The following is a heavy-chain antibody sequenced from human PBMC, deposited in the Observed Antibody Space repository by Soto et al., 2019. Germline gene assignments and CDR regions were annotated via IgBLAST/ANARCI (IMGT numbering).Heavy chain of an antibody. Sequence: VRQVPGKGLDWIGNTYPGDSNVKYSASFQGQVTISVDRSIDTAYMQWSSLKASDTAIYYCARQQLFFFQ. V-gene: IGHV5-51*02. CDR2: TYPGDSNV. J-gene: IGHJ1*01. CDR3: ARQQLFFFQ. D-gene: IGHD2-15*01.